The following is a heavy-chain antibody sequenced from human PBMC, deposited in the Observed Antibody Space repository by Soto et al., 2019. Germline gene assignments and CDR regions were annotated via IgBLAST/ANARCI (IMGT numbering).Heavy chain of an antibody. V-gene: IGHV3-49*03. CDR2: IRSKAYGGTT. Sequence: GGSLRLSCTASGFTFGDYAMSWFRQAPGKGLEWVGFIRSKAYGGTTEYAASVKGRFTISRDDSKSIAYLQMNSLKTEDTAVYYCTRPNELELPEIGDYWGQGTLVTVSS. J-gene: IGHJ4*02. CDR3: TRPNELELPEIGDY. D-gene: IGHD1-7*01. CDR1: GFTFGDYA.